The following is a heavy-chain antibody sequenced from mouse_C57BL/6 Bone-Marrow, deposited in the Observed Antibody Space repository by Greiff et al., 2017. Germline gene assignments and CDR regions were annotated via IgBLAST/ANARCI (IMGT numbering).Heavy chain of an antibody. CDR1: GFTFSSYA. J-gene: IGHJ1*03. V-gene: IGHV5-4*01. CDR3: ARAWGGYFDV. CDR2: ISDGGSYT. D-gene: IGHD4-1*01. Sequence: EVQLQESGGGLVKPGGYLKLSCAASGFTFSSYAMSWVRQTPEKRLEWVATISDGGSYTYYPDNVKGRFTISRDNAKNNLYLQMSHLKSEDTAMYYCARAWGGYFDVWGTGTTVTVSS.